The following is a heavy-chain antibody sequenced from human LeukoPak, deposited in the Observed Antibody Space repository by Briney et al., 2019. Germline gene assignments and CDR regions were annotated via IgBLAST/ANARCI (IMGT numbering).Heavy chain of an antibody. CDR1: GGTFSSYA. CDR3: AKESYYDFWSGSFDY. CDR2: IIPIFGTA. V-gene: IGHV1-69*13. D-gene: IGHD3-3*01. Sequence: SVKVSCKASGGTFSSYAISWVRQAPGQGLEWMGGIIPIFGTANYAQKFQGRVTITADESTSTAYMELSSLRSEDTAVYYCAKESYYDFWSGSFDYWGQGTLVTVSS. J-gene: IGHJ4*02.